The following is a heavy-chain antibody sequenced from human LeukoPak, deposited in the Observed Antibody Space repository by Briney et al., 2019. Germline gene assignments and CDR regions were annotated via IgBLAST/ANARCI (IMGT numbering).Heavy chain of an antibody. CDR1: GFTVSSNY. J-gene: IGHJ2*01. Sequence: GGSLRLSCAASGFTVSSNYMSWVRQAPGQGLEWVSVIYSGGSTYYADSVKGRFTISRDNFKNTLYLQMNSLRAEDTAVYYCARDSRYDSSGYYYWYFDLWGRGTLVTVSS. V-gene: IGHV3-66*02. CDR2: IYSGGST. D-gene: IGHD3-22*01. CDR3: ARDSRYDSSGYYYWYFDL.